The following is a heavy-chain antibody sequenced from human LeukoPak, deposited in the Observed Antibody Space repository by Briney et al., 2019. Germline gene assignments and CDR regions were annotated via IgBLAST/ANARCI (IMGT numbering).Heavy chain of an antibody. V-gene: IGHV3-53*04. CDR1: GFTVSSNY. CDR3: ARDLSGGSGGSRYAMDV. Sequence: PGGSLTLSCAASGFTVSSNYMSWVRQAPGKGLEWVSVIYSGGTTYYADSVKGRFTISRHNSKNTLYLQMNSLRAEDTAVYYCARDLSGGSGGSRYAMDVWGQGTTVTVSS. D-gene: IGHD2-15*01. CDR2: IYSGGTT. J-gene: IGHJ6*02.